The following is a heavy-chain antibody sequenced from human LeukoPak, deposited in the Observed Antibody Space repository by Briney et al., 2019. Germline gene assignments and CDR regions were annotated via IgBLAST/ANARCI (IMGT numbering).Heavy chain of an antibody. V-gene: IGHV1-3*01. D-gene: IGHD2-15*01. J-gene: IGHJ6*02. CDR2: INAGNGNT. CDR3: ARDPTVVVVAATYGMDV. Sequence: ASVKVSCKASGYTFTSYAMHWVRQAPGQRLEWMGWINAGNGNTKYSQKFQGRVTITRDTSASTAYMELSSLRSEDTAVYYCARDPTVVVVAATYGMDVWGQGTTVTVSS. CDR1: GYTFTSYA.